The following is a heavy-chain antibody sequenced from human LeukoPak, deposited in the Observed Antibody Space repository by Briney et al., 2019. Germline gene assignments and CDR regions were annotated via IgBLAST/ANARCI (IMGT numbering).Heavy chain of an antibody. J-gene: IGHJ6*02. CDR2: INPNSGGT. CDR1: GYTFTVYY. CDR3: ARVGPPAASGMDV. V-gene: IGHV1-2*06. D-gene: IGHD2-2*01. Sequence: ASVNVSFKASGYTFTVYYLHWVRQAPGQGLEWMGRINPNSGGTNYGQKFQGRVTMTRDTSINTIYMELTRLRSDDTAVYYCARVGPPAASGMDVWGQGTTVTVS.